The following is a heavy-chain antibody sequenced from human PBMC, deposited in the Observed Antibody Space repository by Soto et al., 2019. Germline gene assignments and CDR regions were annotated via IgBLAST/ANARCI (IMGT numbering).Heavy chain of an antibody. V-gene: IGHV4-30-4*01. CDR1: GGSISSGDYY. CDR3: ARLAYGDYGDWFDP. J-gene: IGHJ5*02. D-gene: IGHD4-17*01. CDR2: IYYSGST. Sequence: PSETLSLTCTVSGGSISSGDYYWSWIRQPPGKGLEWIGYIYYSGSTYYNPSLKSRVTISVDTSKNQFSLKLSSVTAADTAVYYCARLAYGDYGDWFDPWGQGTLVTVS.